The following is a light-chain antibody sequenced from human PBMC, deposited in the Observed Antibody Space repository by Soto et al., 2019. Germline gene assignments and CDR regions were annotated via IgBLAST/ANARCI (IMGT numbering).Light chain of an antibody. CDR2: EGS. Sequence: QSALTQPASVSGSPGQSITISCTGTSSDVGNYNLVSWYQQHPGKAPKLMIYEGSKRPSGVSNRFSGSKSANTASLTISGLQAEDESEYYCCSYAGSGTWVFGGGTKLTVL. CDR1: SSDVGNYNL. J-gene: IGLJ3*02. CDR3: CSYAGSGTWV. V-gene: IGLV2-23*01.